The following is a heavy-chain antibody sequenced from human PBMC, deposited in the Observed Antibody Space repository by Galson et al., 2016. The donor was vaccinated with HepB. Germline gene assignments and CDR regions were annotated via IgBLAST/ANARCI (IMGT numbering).Heavy chain of an antibody. J-gene: IGHJ3*02. CDR2: ISSDGIDK. CDR3: VKEGYQELSDGAFDI. D-gene: IGHD2-2*01. V-gene: IGHV3-30*18. CDR1: GFTFYNFG. Sequence: SLRLSCAASGFTFYNFGLHWVRQAPGKGLEWVSRISSDGIDKYYADSVKGRFTISRDNSKNTVYLQMSSLRIEDTAVYFCVKEGYQELSDGAFDIWGQGTMVTVSS.